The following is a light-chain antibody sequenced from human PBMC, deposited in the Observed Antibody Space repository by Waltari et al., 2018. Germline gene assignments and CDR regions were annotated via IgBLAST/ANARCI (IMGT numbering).Light chain of an antibody. J-gene: IGKJ1*01. Sequence: VVTQSPATLSVSPGESAIPPCRASQSVSSNLAWYQQKPGQAPRLLIYGASARAIGIPARFSGSGSGTEFTLTISSLQSEDFAVYYCQQYNGWPPWTFGQGTRVEIK. CDR1: QSVSSN. CDR3: QQYNGWPPWT. CDR2: GAS. V-gene: IGKV3-15*01.